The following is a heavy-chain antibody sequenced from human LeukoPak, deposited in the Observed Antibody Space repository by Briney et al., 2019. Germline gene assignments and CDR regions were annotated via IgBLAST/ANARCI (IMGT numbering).Heavy chain of an antibody. J-gene: IGHJ3*02. Sequence: GGSLRLSCAASGFTFGTFAFSRVRQAPGKGLEWVANIRQDESEKYYVDSVKGRFTISRDNAKNSLSLQMNSLRAEDTAVYYCARGLAFDIWGQGTMVTVSS. CDR1: GFTFGTFA. CDR3: ARGLAFDI. V-gene: IGHV3-7*03. CDR2: IRQDESEK.